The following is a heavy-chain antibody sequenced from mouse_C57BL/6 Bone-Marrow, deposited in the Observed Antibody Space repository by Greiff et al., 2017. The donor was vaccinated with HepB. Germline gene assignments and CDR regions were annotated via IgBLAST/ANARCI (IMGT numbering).Heavy chain of an antibody. D-gene: IGHD1-1*01. V-gene: IGHV5-17*01. CDR1: GFTFSDYG. Sequence: DVKLVESGGGLVKPGGSLKLSCAASGFTFSDYGMHWVRQAPEQGLEWVAYISSGSSTIYYADTVKGRFTISRDNAKNTLLLQMTSLSSEDTAMYCCARSITTVVFDYWGQGTTLTVSS. CDR3: ARSITTVVFDY. CDR2: ISSGSSTI. J-gene: IGHJ2*01.